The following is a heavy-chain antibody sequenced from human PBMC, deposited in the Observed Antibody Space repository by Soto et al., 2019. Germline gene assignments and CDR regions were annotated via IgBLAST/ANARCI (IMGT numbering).Heavy chain of an antibody. CDR1: GYTFTNYG. D-gene: IGHD5-18*01. CDR2: ISAYNGDT. Sequence: GASVKVSCKASGYTFTNYGITWVRQAPGQGLEWMGWISAYNGDTHYTQRLQGRVTMTTDTSTSTAYMELRGLRSDDTAVYYCARDVDTAMYSYYYYGMDVWGQGTTVTVSS. CDR3: ARDVDTAMYSYYYYGMDV. V-gene: IGHV1-18*01. J-gene: IGHJ6*02.